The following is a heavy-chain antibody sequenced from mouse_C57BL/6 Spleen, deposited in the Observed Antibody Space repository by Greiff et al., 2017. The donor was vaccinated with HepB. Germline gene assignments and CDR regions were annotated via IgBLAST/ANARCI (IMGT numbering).Heavy chain of an antibody. Sequence: EVQRVESGGDLVKPGGSLKLSCAASGFTFSSYGMSWVRQTPDKRLEWVATISSGGSYTYYPDSVKGRFTISRDNAKNTLYLQMSSLKSEDTAMYYCARRYDGYYSWYFDVWGTGTTVTVSS. CDR1: GFTFSSYG. CDR3: ARRYDGYYSWYFDV. V-gene: IGHV5-6*01. D-gene: IGHD2-3*01. CDR2: ISSGGSYT. J-gene: IGHJ1*03.